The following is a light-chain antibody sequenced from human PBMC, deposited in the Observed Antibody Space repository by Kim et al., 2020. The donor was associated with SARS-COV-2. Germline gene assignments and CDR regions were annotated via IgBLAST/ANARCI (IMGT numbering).Light chain of an antibody. V-gene: IGKV3-20*01. CDR3: QHYGFSLFT. CDR1: QTLSPTY. J-gene: IGKJ3*01. CDR2: GAS. Sequence: SPGGRATLSCRASQTLSPTYLAWYQQKPGQAPRLLIYGASNRATGIPDRFSGSGSGTDFTLTISRLEPEDFALYYCQHYGFSLFTFGPGTKVDIK.